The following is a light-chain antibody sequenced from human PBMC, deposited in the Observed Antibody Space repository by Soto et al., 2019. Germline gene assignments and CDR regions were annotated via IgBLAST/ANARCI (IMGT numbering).Light chain of an antibody. CDR3: QQTYSLPPVT. CDR1: QTISKY. V-gene: IGKV1-39*01. Sequence: DIQMTQSPASLTASVGDRVTITCRASQTISKYLSWYQQKPGKAPKLLIYAASNLHSGVPSRFIGSGSGTDFTLTISSLQPEDFATYYCQQTYSLPPVTFGQGTRLE. J-gene: IGKJ5*01. CDR2: AAS.